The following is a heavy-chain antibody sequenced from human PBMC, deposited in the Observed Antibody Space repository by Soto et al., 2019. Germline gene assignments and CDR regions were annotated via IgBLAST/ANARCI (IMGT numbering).Heavy chain of an antibody. Sequence: QVQLVQSGAEVKEPGASVKVSCKASGYTFTSYGISWVRQAPGQGLEWMGWISTNNGNTNYPQKLQGRVTMTTDTSTGTAYMELRSLRSDDTAVYYCAKDRVGTTATRDFDYWGQGTLVTVSS. CDR1: GYTFTSYG. CDR2: ISTNNGNT. D-gene: IGHD1-1*01. V-gene: IGHV1-18*01. J-gene: IGHJ4*02. CDR3: AKDRVGTTATRDFDY.